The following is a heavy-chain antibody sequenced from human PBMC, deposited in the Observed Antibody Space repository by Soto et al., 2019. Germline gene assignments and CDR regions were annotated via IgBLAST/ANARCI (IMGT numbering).Heavy chain of an antibody. J-gene: IGHJ3*02. V-gene: IGHV3-23*01. CDR2: ISDRGDET. CDR3: ARDMIVVRDRDAFDI. Sequence: SLRLSCAASGFIFSNQAMCWVRQGPGKGLEWVSCISDRGDETFFLDSVKGRFAISRDNSENMLYLQMNSLRAEDTAVYYCARDMIVVRDRDAFDIWGQGTMVTVSS. D-gene: IGHD3-22*01. CDR1: GFIFSNQA.